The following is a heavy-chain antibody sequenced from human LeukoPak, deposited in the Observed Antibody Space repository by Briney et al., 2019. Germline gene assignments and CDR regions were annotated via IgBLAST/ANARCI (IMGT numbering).Heavy chain of an antibody. CDR3: AREDIVVVPAATQLYNWFDP. CDR1: GGTFSSYT. CDR2: IIPILGIA. J-gene: IGHJ5*02. Sequence: ASVKVSCKASGGTFSSYTISWVRQAPGQGLEWMGRIIPILGIANYAQKFQGRVTITADKSTSTAYMELSSLRSEDTAVYYCAREDIVVVPAATQLYNWFDPWGQGTLVTVSS. V-gene: IGHV1-69*04. D-gene: IGHD2-2*01.